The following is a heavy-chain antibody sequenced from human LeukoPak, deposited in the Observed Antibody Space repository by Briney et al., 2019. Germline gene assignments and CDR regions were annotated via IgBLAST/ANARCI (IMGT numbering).Heavy chain of an antibody. CDR3: ARDDYSSSWH. Sequence: GGSLRLSCAVSGFTFSSYWMSWVRRAPGKGLEWVANIKQDGSEKYYVDSVKGRFTISRDNAKKSLYLQMNSLRAEDTAVYYCARDDYSSSWHWGQGTLVIVSS. D-gene: IGHD6-13*01. J-gene: IGHJ4*02. CDR2: IKQDGSEK. CDR1: GFTFSSYW. V-gene: IGHV3-7*01.